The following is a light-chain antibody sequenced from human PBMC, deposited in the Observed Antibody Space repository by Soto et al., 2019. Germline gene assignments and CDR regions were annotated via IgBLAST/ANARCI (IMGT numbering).Light chain of an antibody. Sequence: DIQMTQSPSSLSASVGDRVTITCRASQSISSYLNWYQQKPGKAPKLLIYAASSLQSGVPSRFSGSESGTDFTPTISTPQPEDFATYYCQQSYSTPPTFGQGTKLEIK. CDR3: QQSYSTPPT. CDR2: AAS. V-gene: IGKV1-39*01. J-gene: IGKJ2*01. CDR1: QSISSY.